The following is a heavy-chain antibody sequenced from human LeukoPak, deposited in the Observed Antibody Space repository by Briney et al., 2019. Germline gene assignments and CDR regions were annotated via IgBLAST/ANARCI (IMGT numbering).Heavy chain of an antibody. CDR2: ISAYNGNT. J-gene: IGHJ3*02. D-gene: IGHD3-22*01. CDR3: ARGGEYYYDSSGYYYRAFDI. Sequence: ASVKVSCKASGYTFTSYGISWVRQAPGQGLEWMGWISAYNGNTNYAQKLQGRVTMTTDTSTSTAYTELRSLRSDDTAVYYCARGGEYYYDSSGYYYRAFDIWGQGTMVTVSS. CDR1: GYTFTSYG. V-gene: IGHV1-18*01.